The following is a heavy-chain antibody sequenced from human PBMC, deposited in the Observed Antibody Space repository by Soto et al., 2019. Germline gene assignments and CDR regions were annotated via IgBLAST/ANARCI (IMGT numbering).Heavy chain of an antibody. J-gene: IGHJ4*02. CDR1: GGSISSGGYS. CDR3: ARDFRIAAEGTSFFPDY. D-gene: IGHD6-13*01. V-gene: IGHV3-11*05. Sequence: LSLTCAVSGGSISSGGYSLSWIRQAPGKGLEWVSYISSTSTYTNYADSVKGRFTISRDNAKKSLYLQMNSLRAEDTAVYYCARDFRIAAEGTSFFPDYWGQGTLVTVSS. CDR2: ISSTSTYT.